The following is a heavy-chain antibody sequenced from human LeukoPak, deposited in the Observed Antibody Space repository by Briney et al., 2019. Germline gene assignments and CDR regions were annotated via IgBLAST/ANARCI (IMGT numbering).Heavy chain of an antibody. J-gene: IGHJ3*02. CDR2: TYYRSKWFS. CDR1: GDSVSSNSAT. V-gene: IGHV6-1*01. Sequence: SQTLSLTCAISGDSVSSNSATWNWIRQSPSRGLEWLVRTYYRSKWFSDYAVSVKSRTTFNPDTSKNQLSLQLNSVTPEDTAVYYCARGSGSYYEFDIWGQGTMVTVSS. D-gene: IGHD1-26*01. CDR3: ARGSGSYYEFDI.